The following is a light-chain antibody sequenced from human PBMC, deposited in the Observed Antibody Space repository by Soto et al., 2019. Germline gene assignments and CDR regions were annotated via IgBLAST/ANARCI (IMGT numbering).Light chain of an antibody. V-gene: IGKV3-20*01. J-gene: IGKJ1*01. CDR3: QHYNRWPRA. Sequence: VLTKSPCTLSLSPGERATLSCRASQTVRNNYLAWYQQKPGQAPRLLIYDASSRATGIPDRFSGSGSGTEFTLTISSLQSEDFAVYYCQHYNRWPRAFGQGTKVDNK. CDR2: DAS. CDR1: QTVRNNY.